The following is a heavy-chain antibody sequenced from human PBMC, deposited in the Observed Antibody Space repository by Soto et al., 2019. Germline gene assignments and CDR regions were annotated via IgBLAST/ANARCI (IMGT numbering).Heavy chain of an antibody. V-gene: IGHV3-23*01. CDR3: ARGFSAGKGSPPDF. Sequence: GWLTLSCAAYGLNFSSFAMTWVGQAPGKGLDWVSAISGSGGSTYSADSVKGRFTISRDNSKNTLYLQMSSLRAEDTAVYYCARGFSAGKGSPPDFCGQRSLLTVSS. CDR1: GLNFSSFA. D-gene: IGHD6-13*01. J-gene: IGHJ4*02. CDR2: ISGSGGST.